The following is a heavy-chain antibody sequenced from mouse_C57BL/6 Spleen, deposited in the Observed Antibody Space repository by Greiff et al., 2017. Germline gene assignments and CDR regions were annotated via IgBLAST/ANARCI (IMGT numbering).Heavy chain of an antibody. CDR1: GYTFTNYW. CDR2: IYPGGGYT. V-gene: IGHV1-63*01. J-gene: IGHJ1*03. CDR3: ARSTDYGTWYFDV. Sequence: QVQLQQSGAELVRPGTSVKMSCKASGYTFTNYWIGWAKQRPGHGLEWIGDIYPGGGYTNYNEKFTGKATLTADKSSSKAYMQFSSLTSEDSAIYYCARSTDYGTWYFDVWGTGTTVTVSS. D-gene: IGHD1-1*01.